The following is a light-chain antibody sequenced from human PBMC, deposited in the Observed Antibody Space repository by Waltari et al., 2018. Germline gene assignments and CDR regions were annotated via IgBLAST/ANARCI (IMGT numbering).Light chain of an antibody. V-gene: IGLV2-11*01. J-gene: IGLJ3*02. CDR2: HVS. CDR1: SSDVGGDYY. Sequence: QSALTQPRSVSGSPGQSVTISCTGTSSDVGGDYYVSWYHQHPGKAPKLMIYHVSKRPSGVPDRFSGSKSGNTASLTISGLQAEDEADYYCCSYAGSYTWVFGGGTKLTVL. CDR3: CSYAGSYTWV.